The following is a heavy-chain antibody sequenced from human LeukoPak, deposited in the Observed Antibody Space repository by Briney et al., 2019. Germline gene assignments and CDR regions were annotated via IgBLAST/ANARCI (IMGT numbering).Heavy chain of an antibody. D-gene: IGHD6-19*01. CDR2: IKQDGSEK. CDR1: GFTFSSYW. V-gene: IGHV3-7*01. Sequence: WGSLRLSCAASGFTFSSYWMSWVRQAPGKGLEWVANIKQDGSEKYYVDSVKGRFTISRDNAKNSLYLQMNSLRAEDTAVYYCARYGSGKEDDAFDIWGQGTMVTVSS. CDR3: ARYGSGKEDDAFDI. J-gene: IGHJ3*02.